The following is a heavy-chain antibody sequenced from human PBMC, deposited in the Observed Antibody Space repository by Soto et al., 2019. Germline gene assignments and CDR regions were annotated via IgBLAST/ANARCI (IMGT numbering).Heavy chain of an antibody. J-gene: IGHJ6*03. D-gene: IGHD2-15*01. CDR2: MNPNSGNT. CDR3: ACNGFGDYYYMDV. Sequence: APVKVSCKASGYTFTRYDINWVSQATGQGLEWMGWMNPNSGNTGYAQKFQGRVTMTRNTSISTDYMELSSLRSEETALYHWACNGFGDYYYMDVWGKGHTVTVS. CDR1: GYTFTRYD. V-gene: IGHV1-8*01.